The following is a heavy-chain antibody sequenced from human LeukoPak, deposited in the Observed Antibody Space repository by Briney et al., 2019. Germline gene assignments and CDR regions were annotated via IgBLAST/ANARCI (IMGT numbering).Heavy chain of an antibody. V-gene: IGHV3-43D*03. J-gene: IGHJ4*02. D-gene: IGHD5-24*01. CDR2: ISWDGGST. CDR3: AKDMGDGYNYYGDGFDY. CDR1: GFTFSSYA. Sequence: GGSLRLSCAASGFTFSSYAMHWVRQAPGKGLEWVSLISWDGGSTYYADSVKGRFTISRDNSKNSLYLQMNSLRAEDTALYYCAKDMGDGYNYYGDGFDYWGQGTLVTVSS.